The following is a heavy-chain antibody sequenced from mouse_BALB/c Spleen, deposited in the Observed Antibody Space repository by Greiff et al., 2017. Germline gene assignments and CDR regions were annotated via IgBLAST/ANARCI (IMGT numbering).Heavy chain of an antibody. J-gene: IGHJ3*01. CDR1: GDSITSGY. CDR2: ISYSGST. D-gene: IGHD3-2*01. V-gene: IGHV3-8*02. CDR3: ARSPDSSGSFAY. Sequence: EVKLQESGPSLVKPSQTLSLTCSVTGDSITSGYWNWIRKFPGNKLEYMGYISYSGSTYYNPSLKSRISITRDTSKNQYYLQLNSVTTEDTATYYCARSPDSSGSFAYWGQGTLVTVSA.